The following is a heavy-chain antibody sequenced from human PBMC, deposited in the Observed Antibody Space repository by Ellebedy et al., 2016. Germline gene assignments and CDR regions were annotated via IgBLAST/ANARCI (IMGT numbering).Heavy chain of an antibody. V-gene: IGHV3-9*01. CDR1: GFTFDDYA. D-gene: IGHD7-27*01. CDR2: ITWNSDRM. CDR3: ARETGELDY. Sequence: GGSLRLSXAASGFTFDDYAMHWVRQAPGKGLEWVSGITWNSDRMAYGDSVKGRFTISRDNAKNSLYLQMNSLRAEDTAMYYCARETGELDYWGQGTLVTVSS. J-gene: IGHJ4*02.